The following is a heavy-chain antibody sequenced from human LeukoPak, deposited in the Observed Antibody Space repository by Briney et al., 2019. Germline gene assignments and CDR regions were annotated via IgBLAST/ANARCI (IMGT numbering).Heavy chain of an antibody. CDR3: ARGGLSVAGSYYYYGLDV. CDR1: EFTFSSYA. J-gene: IGHJ6*02. CDR2: ISYDGSNK. Sequence: GRSLRLSCAASEFTFSSYAMHWVRQAPGKGLEWVAVISYDGSNKYYTDSVKGRFTISRDNSKNTLYLQMNTLRSEDTAVYYCARGGLSVAGSYYYYGLDVWGQGTTVTVSS. V-gene: IGHV3-30*04. D-gene: IGHD6-19*01.